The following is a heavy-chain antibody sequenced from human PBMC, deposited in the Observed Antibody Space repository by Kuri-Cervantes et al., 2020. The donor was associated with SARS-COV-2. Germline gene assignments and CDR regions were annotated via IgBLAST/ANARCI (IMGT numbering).Heavy chain of an antibody. CDR1: GFTFSSYA. D-gene: IGHD3-3*01. V-gene: IGHV3-21*04. Sequence: GGSLRLSCAASGFTFSSYAMSRVRQAPGKGLEWVSSISSSSSYIYYADSVKGRFTISRDNAKNSLYLQMNSLRAEDTALYYCAKEGTYYDFWSGSEYYFDYWGQGTLVTVSS. J-gene: IGHJ4*02. CDR2: ISSSSSYI. CDR3: AKEGTYYDFWSGSEYYFDY.